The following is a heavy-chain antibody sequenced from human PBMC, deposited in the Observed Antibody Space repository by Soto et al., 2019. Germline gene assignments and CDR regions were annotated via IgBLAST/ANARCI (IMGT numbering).Heavy chain of an antibody. Sequence: QVQLVQSGAEVKKPGASVKVSCKASGYTFTSYGISWVRQAPGQGLEWMGWISAYNGNTNYAQKLQGRVTMTTDTSTSTAYMELRTLRSADTAVYSFATDLAVGLVDYWGQGTLVTVSS. CDR2: ISAYNGNT. CDR3: ATDLAVGLVDY. CDR1: GYTFTSYG. V-gene: IGHV1-18*01. J-gene: IGHJ4*02.